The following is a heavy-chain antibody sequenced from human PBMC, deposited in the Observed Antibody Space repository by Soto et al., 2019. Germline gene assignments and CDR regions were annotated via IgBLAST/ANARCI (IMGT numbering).Heavy chain of an antibody. Sequence: SETLSLTCTVSGGSVSSGDYFWSWLRQSPGKRLEWIAYIYYSGSTNYNPSLKSRATISVDTSKSQVYLTLTSMTAADAALYYCARYPNYYYYCLDFCGQGTAVTVSS. V-gene: IGHV4-61*08. CDR3: ARYPNYYYYCLDF. CDR2: IYYSGST. J-gene: IGHJ6*02. D-gene: IGHD3-10*01. CDR1: GGSVSSGDYF.